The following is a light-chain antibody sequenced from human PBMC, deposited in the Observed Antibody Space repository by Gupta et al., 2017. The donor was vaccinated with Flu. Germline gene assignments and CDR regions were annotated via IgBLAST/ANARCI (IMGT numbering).Light chain of an antibody. V-gene: IGLV2-11*01. CDR2: DIN. Sequence: QFALTPPRSVSGSPGQSVHISCTGTSGDDSGLNYVSWYHQHPGTAPKLLIYDINQRPAGGPDRFSGSKSGNTASLTISGLQAEDEADYYCCSYAGNYVFGTGSKVTVL. J-gene: IGLJ1*01. CDR3: CSYAGNYV. CDR1: SGDDSGLNY.